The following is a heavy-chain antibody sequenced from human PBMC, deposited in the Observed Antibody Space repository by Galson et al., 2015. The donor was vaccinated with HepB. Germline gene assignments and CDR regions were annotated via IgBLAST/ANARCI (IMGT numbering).Heavy chain of an antibody. Sequence: PALVKPTQTLTLTCTFSGFSLSTSGVGVGWIRQPPGKALEWLALIYWNDDKRYSPSLKSRLTITKDTSKNQVVLTMTNMDPVDTATYYCAHAAIFDWLLSVIGPSFDYWGQGTLVTVSS. CDR3: AHAAIFDWLLSVIGPSFDY. J-gene: IGHJ4*02. CDR1: GFSLSTSGVG. V-gene: IGHV2-5*01. D-gene: IGHD3-9*01. CDR2: IYWNDDK.